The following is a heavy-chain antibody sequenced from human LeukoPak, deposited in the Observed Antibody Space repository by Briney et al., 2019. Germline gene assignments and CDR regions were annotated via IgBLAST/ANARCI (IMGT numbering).Heavy chain of an antibody. D-gene: IGHD3-22*01. J-gene: IGHJ4*02. Sequence: SETLSLTCTVSGGSISSYYWSWIRQPPGKGLEWIGYLYYSGSTNYNPSLKSRVTISVDTSKNQFSLKLSSVTAADTAVYYCARGGYYYDSRAFDYWGQGTLVTVSS. CDR3: ARGGYYYDSRAFDY. CDR2: LYYSGST. V-gene: IGHV4-59*01. CDR1: GGSISSYY.